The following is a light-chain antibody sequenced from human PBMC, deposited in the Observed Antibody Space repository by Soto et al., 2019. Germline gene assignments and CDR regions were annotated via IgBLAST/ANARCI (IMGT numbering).Light chain of an antibody. CDR3: KQSFSPLLT. V-gene: IGKV1-39*01. CDR2: AAS. Sequence: DIQMTQSPSSVSASVGDRVTITCRASQTLNNYLTWFQQKPGKAPKVLIYAASTLQSGVQSRFSGSGSGAEFTLTIRSLQPEDFATYYCKQSFSPLLTFGGGTKVDI. CDR1: QTLNNY. J-gene: IGKJ4*01.